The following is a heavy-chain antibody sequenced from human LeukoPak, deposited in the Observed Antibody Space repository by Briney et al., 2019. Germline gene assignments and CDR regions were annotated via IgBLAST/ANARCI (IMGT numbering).Heavy chain of an antibody. J-gene: IGHJ4*02. Sequence: SVKVSCKASGGTFSSYAISWVRQAPGQGLEWMGGIIPIFGTANYAQKFQGRVTITTDESTSTAYMELSSLRSEDTAVYYCARDFGYCSGGSCYFDYWGQGTLVTVSS. D-gene: IGHD2-15*01. CDR2: IIPIFGTA. V-gene: IGHV1-69*05. CDR3: ARDFGYCSGGSCYFDY. CDR1: GGTFSSYA.